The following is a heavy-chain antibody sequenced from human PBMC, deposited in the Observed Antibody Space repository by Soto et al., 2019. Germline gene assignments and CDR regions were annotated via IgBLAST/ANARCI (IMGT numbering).Heavy chain of an antibody. J-gene: IGHJ6*02. CDR2: ISSSGSTI. CDR1: GFTFSDYY. Sequence: QVQLVESGRGLVKPGGSLRLSCAASGFTFSDYYMSWIRQAPGKGLEWVSYISSSGSTIYYADSVKGRFTISRDNAKISAYLQMNSLRAEDTAVYYCARSRHQLAYYYYGMDVWGQGTTVTVSS. V-gene: IGHV3-11*01. CDR3: ARSRHQLAYYYYGMDV. D-gene: IGHD6-13*01.